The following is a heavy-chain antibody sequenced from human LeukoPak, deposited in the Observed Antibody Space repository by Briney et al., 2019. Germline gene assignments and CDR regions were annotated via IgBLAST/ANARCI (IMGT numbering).Heavy chain of an antibody. CDR2: IYHSGST. CDR1: GGSISSGGYS. Sequence: SETLSLTCAVSGGSISSGGYSWSWIRQSPGKGLEWIGYIYHSGSTYYNPSLKSRVTISVDRSKNQFSLKLSSVTAADTAVYYCARDYGYCSSTSCPHDAFDIWGQGTMVTVPS. V-gene: IGHV4-30-2*06. CDR3: ARDYGYCSSTSCPHDAFDI. D-gene: IGHD2-2*01. J-gene: IGHJ3*02.